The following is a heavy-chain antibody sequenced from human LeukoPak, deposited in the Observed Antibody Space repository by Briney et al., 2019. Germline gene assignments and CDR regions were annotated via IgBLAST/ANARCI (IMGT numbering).Heavy chain of an antibody. V-gene: IGHV1-2*06. J-gene: IGHJ5*02. CDR1: GYTFTGYY. CDR3: ARGPTMVRGVRWFDP. D-gene: IGHD3-10*01. CDR2: VNPNNGVP. Sequence: ASVKVSCKASGYTFTGYYMHWVRQAPGQGLEWMGRVNPNNGVPNYAQKFQGRVTMTRDTAVSTFYMELSSLRSEDTAVYYCARGPTMVRGVRWFDPWGQGTLVTVSS.